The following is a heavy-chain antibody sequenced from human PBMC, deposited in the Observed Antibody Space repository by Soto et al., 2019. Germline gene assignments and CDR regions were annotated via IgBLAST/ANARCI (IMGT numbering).Heavy chain of an antibody. J-gene: IGHJ4*02. Sequence: GASVKVSFKASGGTFDSYAISWVRQAPGQGLEWMGGVIPMFLKSNYAQKFQGRVTITADKSTNTVYMEMNSLKSEDTAVYYCVRGGGEMANPPPYLYWGQGTQVTVSS. CDR2: VIPMFLKS. CDR1: GGTFDSYA. CDR3: VRGGGEMANPPPYLY. D-gene: IGHD3-16*01. V-gene: IGHV1-69*06.